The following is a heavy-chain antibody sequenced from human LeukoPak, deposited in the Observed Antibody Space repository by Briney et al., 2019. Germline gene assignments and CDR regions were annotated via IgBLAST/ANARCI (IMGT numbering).Heavy chain of an antibody. CDR3: ARGLRYFDWLLPQAHYFDI. CDR2: IYYSGST. D-gene: IGHD3-9*01. V-gene: IGHV4-39*07. CDR1: GGSISSSSYY. Sequence: PSETLSLTCTVSGGSISSSSYYWGWIRQPPGKGLEWIGSIYYSGSTYNNPSLKSRVTIPVDTSKNQFSLKLSSVTAADTAVYYCARGLRYFDWLLPQAHYFDIWGQGTMVTVSS. J-gene: IGHJ3*02.